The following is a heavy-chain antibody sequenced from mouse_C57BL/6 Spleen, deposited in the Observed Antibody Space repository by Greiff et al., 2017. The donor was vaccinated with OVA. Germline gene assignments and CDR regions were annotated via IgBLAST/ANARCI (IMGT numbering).Heavy chain of an antibody. Sequence: VQGVESGAELVRPGASVTLSCKASGYTFTDYEMHWVKQTPVHGLEWIGAIDPETGGTAYNQKFKGKAILTADKSSSTAYMELRSLTSEDSAVYYCYDYDEGYYFDYWGQGTTLTVSS. CDR2: IDPETGGT. D-gene: IGHD2-4*01. CDR1: GYTFTDYE. V-gene: IGHV1-15*01. J-gene: IGHJ2*01. CDR3: YDYDEGYYFDY.